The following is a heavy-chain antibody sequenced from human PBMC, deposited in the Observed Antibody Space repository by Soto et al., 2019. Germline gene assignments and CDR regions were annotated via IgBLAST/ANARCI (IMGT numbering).Heavy chain of an antibody. J-gene: IGHJ4*02. D-gene: IGHD3-22*01. Sequence: ASVKVSCKASGYTFSAYYMHWVRQAPGQGLEWMGWINPKSGGTLYAQKFQGRVTMTRDTSISTAYMELSRLRSDDTAVYYCARGGTFAYDTSGYSVYWGQGTLVTVSS. CDR1: GYTFSAYY. CDR3: ARGGTFAYDTSGYSVY. V-gene: IGHV1-2*02. CDR2: INPKSGGT.